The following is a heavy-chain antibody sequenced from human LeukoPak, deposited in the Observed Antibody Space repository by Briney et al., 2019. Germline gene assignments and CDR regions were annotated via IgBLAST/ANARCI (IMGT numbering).Heavy chain of an antibody. CDR2: ISVYNGNT. CDR3: ARDRWVRGVIMSGFDH. J-gene: IGHJ4*02. V-gene: IGHV1-18*01. CDR1: GYTFTSYG. Sequence: ASVKVSCKASGYTFTSYGISWVRQAPGQGLEWMGWISVYNGNTNYAQKFQGRVTMTTDTSTSTAYMELRSLRSDDTAVYYCARDRWVRGVIMSGFDHWGQGTLVTVSS. D-gene: IGHD3-10*01.